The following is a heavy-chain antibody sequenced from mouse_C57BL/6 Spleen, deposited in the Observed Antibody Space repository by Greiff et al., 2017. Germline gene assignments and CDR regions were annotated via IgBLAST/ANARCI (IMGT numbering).Heavy chain of an antibody. CDR2: INYDGSST. CDR3: ARVSPPTMVTTWYFDV. V-gene: IGHV5-16*01. D-gene: IGHD2-9*01. J-gene: IGHJ1*03. CDR1: GFTFSDYY. Sequence: EVNVVESEGGLVQPGSSMKLSCTASGFTFSDYYMAWVRQVPEKGLEWVANINYDGSSTYYLDSLKSRFIISRDNAKNILYLQMSSRKSEDTATYYCARVSPPTMVTTWYFDVWGTGTTVTVSS.